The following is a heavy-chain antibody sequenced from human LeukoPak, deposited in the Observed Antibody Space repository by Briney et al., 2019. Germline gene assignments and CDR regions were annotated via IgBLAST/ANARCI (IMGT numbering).Heavy chain of an antibody. V-gene: IGHV3-74*01. CDR3: ARGSYYYDSSGYFDY. D-gene: IGHD3-22*01. Sequence: GGSLRLSCAASGFTLSSYWMHWVRQAPGKGLVWVSRINSDGSSTSYADSVKGRFTISRDNAKNTLYLQMNSLRAEDAAVYYCARGSYYYDSSGYFDYWGQGTLVTVSS. J-gene: IGHJ4*02. CDR2: INSDGSST. CDR1: GFTLSSYW.